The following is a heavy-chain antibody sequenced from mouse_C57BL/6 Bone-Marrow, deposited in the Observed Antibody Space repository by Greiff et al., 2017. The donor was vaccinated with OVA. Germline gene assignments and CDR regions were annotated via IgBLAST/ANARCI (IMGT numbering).Heavy chain of an antibody. D-gene: IGHD2-4*01. CDR3: ARGGYDDAFDY. CDR1: GYTFTTYP. CDR2: FHPYNDDT. J-gene: IGHJ2*01. V-gene: IGHV1-47*01. Sequence: QVQLKQSGAELVKPGASVKMSCTASGYTFTTYPIEWMKQNHGKSLEWIGNFHPYNDDTKYNEKFKGKATLTVEKSSSTVYLELSRLTSEDSAVYYGARGGYDDAFDYWGQGTTVTVSS.